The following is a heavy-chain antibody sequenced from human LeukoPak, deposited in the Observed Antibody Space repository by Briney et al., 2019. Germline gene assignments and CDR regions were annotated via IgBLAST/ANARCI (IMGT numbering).Heavy chain of an antibody. CDR1: GGSISSGGYY. CDR3: ARVLRGIAVAGTRGRGAFDI. D-gene: IGHD6-19*01. V-gene: IGHV4-30-2*01. Sequence: SETLSLTCTVSGGSISSGGYYWSWIRQPPGKGLEWIGYIYHSGSTYYNPSLKSRVTISVDRFKNQFSLKLSSVTAADTAVYYCARVLRGIAVAGTRGRGAFDIWGQGTMVTVSS. CDR2: IYHSGST. J-gene: IGHJ3*02.